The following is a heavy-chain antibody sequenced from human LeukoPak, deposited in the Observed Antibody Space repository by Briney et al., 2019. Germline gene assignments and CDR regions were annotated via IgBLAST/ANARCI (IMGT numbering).Heavy chain of an antibody. J-gene: IGHJ4*02. D-gene: IGHD3-10*01. Sequence: GESLKISCKGSGYSFTSYWIGWVGQMPGKGLEWMGIIYPGDSDTRYSPSFQGQVTISADKSISTAYLQWSSLKASDTAMYYCARAYYYGSGSYDNPGYWGQGTLVTVSS. V-gene: IGHV5-51*01. CDR2: IYPGDSDT. CDR1: GYSFTSYW. CDR3: ARAYYYGSGSYDNPGY.